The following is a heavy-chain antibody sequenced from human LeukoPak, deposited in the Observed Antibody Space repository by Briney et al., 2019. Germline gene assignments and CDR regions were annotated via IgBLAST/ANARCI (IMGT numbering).Heavy chain of an antibody. CDR2: ISSSSRYI. CDR1: GFTFSSYS. V-gene: IGHV3-21*01. J-gene: IGHJ6*03. D-gene: IGHD3-3*01. CDR3: ARGVRFLEWLSASYYYMDV. Sequence: PGGSLRLSCAASGFTFSSYSMNWVRQAPGKGLEWVSSISSSSRYIYYADSVKGRFTISRDNAKNSLYLQMNSLRAEDTAVYYCARGVRFLEWLSASYYYMDVWGKGTTVTVSS.